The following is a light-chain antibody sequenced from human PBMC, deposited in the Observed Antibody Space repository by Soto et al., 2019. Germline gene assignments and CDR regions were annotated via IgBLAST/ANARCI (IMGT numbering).Light chain of an antibody. CDR2: GVS. CDR1: QALSTS. Sequence: DIQMTQSPSSLSASVVDRVTITCRASQALSTSLAWYQQRPGKAPKLLIYGVSTLQTGVPSRFSGSGSGTDFMLIISRLQHEDFATDDCQQTISFPWTFGQGTKVDIK. J-gene: IGKJ1*01. CDR3: QQTISFPWT. V-gene: IGKV1-12*01.